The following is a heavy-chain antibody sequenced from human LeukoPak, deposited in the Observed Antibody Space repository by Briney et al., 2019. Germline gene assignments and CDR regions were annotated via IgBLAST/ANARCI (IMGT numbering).Heavy chain of an antibody. D-gene: IGHD3-10*01. V-gene: IGHV3-30*03. CDR3: ARSGSGSYYILNWFDP. CDR1: GFTFSSYG. CDR2: ISYDGSNK. Sequence: PGGSLRLSCAASGFTFSSYGIHWVRQAPGKGLEWVAVISYDGSNKYYADSVKGRFTISRDNAKNSLYLQMNSLRAEDTAVYYCARSGSGSYYILNWFDPWGQGTLVTVSS. J-gene: IGHJ5*02.